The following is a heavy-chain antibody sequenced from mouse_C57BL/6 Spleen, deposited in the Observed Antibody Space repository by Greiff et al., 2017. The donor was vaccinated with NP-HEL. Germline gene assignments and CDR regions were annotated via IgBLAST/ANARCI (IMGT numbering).Heavy chain of an antibody. CDR2: IYWDDDK. D-gene: IGHD2-1*01. V-gene: IGHV8-12*01. CDR3: AFIYYGNLFAY. J-gene: IGHJ3*01. CDR1: GFSLSTSGMG. Sequence: QVTLKVCGPGILQSSQTLSLTCSFSGFSLSTSGMGVSWIRQPSGKSLEWLAHIYWDDDKRYNPSLKSRLTISKDTSRNQVFLKITSVDTADTATYYCAFIYYGNLFAYWGQGTLVTVSA.